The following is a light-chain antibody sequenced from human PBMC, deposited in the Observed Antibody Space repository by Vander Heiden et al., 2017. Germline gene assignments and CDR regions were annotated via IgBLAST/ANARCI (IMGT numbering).Light chain of an antibody. CDR1: SPNIGAGYA. J-gene: IGLJ3*02. CDR3: QSYDSLREV. CDR2: RNT. Sequence: QSEPTQPPSVSGAPGQRVTISCSGDSPNIGAGYAVPWYQQFPGTAPNLLIYRNTTRPSGVPARFSASKSGASASLAITGLRAEDEADYYCQSYDSLREVFGGGTKLTVL. V-gene: IGLV1-40*01.